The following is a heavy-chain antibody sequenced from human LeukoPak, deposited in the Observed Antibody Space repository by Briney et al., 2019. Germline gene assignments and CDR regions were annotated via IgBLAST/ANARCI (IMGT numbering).Heavy chain of an antibody. J-gene: IGHJ6*03. Sequence: GGSLRLSCAASGFTFSSYSMNWVRQAPGKGLEWVSYISSSSSTIYYADSVKGRFTISRDNAKNSLYLQMNSLRAEDTAVYYCARDNLRLELLHYYYMDVWGKGTTVTVSS. CDR1: GFTFSSYS. V-gene: IGHV3-48*01. CDR2: ISSSSSTI. CDR3: ARDNLRLELLHYYYMDV. D-gene: IGHD1-7*01.